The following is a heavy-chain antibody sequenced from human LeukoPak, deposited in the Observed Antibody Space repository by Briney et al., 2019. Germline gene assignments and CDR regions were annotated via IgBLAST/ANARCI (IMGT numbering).Heavy chain of an antibody. CDR1: GGSISSYY. V-gene: IGHV4-59*08. CDR3: ARPGTDYYYMDV. J-gene: IGHJ6*03. Sequence: SETLSLTCTVSGGSISSYYWSWIRQPPGKGLEWIGYIYYSGNTNYNPSLKSRVTISVDTSKNQFSLKLSSVTAADTAVYYCARPGTDYYYMDVWGKGTTVTISS. CDR2: IYYSGNT.